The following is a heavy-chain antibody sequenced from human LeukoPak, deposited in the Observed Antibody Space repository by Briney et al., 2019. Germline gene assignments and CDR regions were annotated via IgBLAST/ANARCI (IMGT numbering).Heavy chain of an antibody. CDR1: GGSFSGYY. V-gene: IGHV4-34*01. CDR2: INHSGST. CDR3: ARHFEYGDNAFDY. J-gene: IGHJ4*02. Sequence: SETLSLTCAVYGGSFSGYYWSWIRQPPVKGLEWIGEINHSGSTNYNPSLRSRVTISVDTSKNQFSLKLSSVTAADTAVYYCARHFEYGDNAFDYWGQGTLVTVSS. D-gene: IGHD4-17*01.